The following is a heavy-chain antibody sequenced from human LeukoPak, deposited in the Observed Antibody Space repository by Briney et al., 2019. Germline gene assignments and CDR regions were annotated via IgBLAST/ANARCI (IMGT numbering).Heavy chain of an antibody. J-gene: IGHJ5*02. CDR1: GFTFSSYA. CDR2: INNDGDNT. CDR3: AQQLGYCSGGSCYFTS. Sequence: QSGGSLRLSCAASGFTFSSYAMSWVRQAPGKGLEWVSAINNDGDNTYYADSVKGRFSVSRDNSKNTLHLQMNSLRAEDTAKYYCAQQLGYCSGGSCYFTSWGQGTLVTVSS. V-gene: IGHV3-23*01. D-gene: IGHD2-15*01.